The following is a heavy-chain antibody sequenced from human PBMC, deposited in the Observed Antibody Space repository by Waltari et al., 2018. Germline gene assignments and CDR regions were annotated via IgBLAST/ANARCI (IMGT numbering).Heavy chain of an antibody. D-gene: IGHD5-12*01. J-gene: IGHJ4*02. Sequence: QVQLQQWGAGLLKPSETLSLTCAVYGGSFSGYYWSWIRQPPGKGLEWIGEINHSGSTNYNPSLKSRVTISVDTSKNQFSLKLSSVTAADTAVYYCARGRRPVRIGRMATTYYFDYWGQGTLVTVSS. CDR2: INHSGST. CDR1: GGSFSGYY. CDR3: ARGRRPVRIGRMATTYYFDY. V-gene: IGHV4-34*01.